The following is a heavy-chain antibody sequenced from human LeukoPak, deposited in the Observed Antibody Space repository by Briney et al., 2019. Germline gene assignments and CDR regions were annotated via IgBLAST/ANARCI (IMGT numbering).Heavy chain of an antibody. D-gene: IGHD3-10*01. CDR1: GFTFSDYY. CDR2: ISSGSITI. V-gene: IGHV3-11*04. CDR3: ARGSYYGSGISDY. Sequence: GGSLRLSCAASGFTFSDYYMSWIRQAPGKGLEWVSYISSGSITIYYADSVKGRFTISRDNAKNSLYLQMNSLRAEDMAVYYCARGSYYGSGISDYWGQGTLVTVSS. J-gene: IGHJ4*02.